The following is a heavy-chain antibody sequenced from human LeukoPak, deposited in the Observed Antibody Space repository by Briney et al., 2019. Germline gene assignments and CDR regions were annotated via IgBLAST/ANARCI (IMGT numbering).Heavy chain of an antibody. CDR1: GFTFSSHG. J-gene: IGHJ4*02. CDR2: ISFDGSNK. D-gene: IGHD6-13*01. V-gene: IGHV3-30*18. Sequence: GRSLRLSCAASGFTFSSHGMHWVRQAPGKGLEWVAVISFDGSNKYYADSVKGRFTISRDNSKNTLYVQMNSLRAEDTAVYYCAKEGAAAFDYWGQGTLVTVSS. CDR3: AKEGAAAFDY.